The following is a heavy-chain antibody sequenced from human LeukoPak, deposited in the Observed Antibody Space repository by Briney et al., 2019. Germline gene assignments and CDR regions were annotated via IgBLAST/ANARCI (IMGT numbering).Heavy chain of an antibody. Sequence: PGGSLRLSCAASGFPFSTYSMNWVRQAPGKGLEWVSSISSSSSYIYYADPVKGRFTISRDNAKNSLYLQMNSLRTEDTAVYYCARKIGDYEFDYWGQGTLVTVSS. D-gene: IGHD4-17*01. V-gene: IGHV3-21*01. CDR2: ISSSSSYI. CDR1: GFPFSTYS. J-gene: IGHJ4*02. CDR3: ARKIGDYEFDY.